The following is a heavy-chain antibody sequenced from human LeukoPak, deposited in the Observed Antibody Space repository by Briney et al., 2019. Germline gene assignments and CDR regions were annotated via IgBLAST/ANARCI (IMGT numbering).Heavy chain of an antibody. V-gene: IGHV3-23*01. CDR2: ISGSGGST. CDR3: AKRVGTWSSPFDY. D-gene: IGHD1-26*01. J-gene: IGHJ4*02. Sequence: GGSLRLSCEASGFTFSSYAMSWVRQAPGKGLEWVSSISGSGGSTYYADSVEGRFTVSRDNSKNMLSLLLSSLRAEDTAVYYCAKRVGTWSSPFDYWGQGTLVTVSS. CDR1: GFTFSSYA.